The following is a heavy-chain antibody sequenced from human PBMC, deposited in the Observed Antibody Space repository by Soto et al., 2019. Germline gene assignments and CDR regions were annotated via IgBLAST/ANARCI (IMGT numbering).Heavy chain of an antibody. CDR1: GFTFSSYA. Sequence: GGSLRLSCAASGFTFSSYAMSWVRQAPGKGLEWVSAIRGSGGSTYYADSVKGRFTISRDKSKNTLDLQLNSRRAEDTAVYYCAKDRRTGGSYYAFDIWGQGTMVTVSS. D-gene: IGHD1-26*01. V-gene: IGHV3-23*01. CDR3: AKDRRTGGSYYAFDI. J-gene: IGHJ3*02. CDR2: IRGSGGST.